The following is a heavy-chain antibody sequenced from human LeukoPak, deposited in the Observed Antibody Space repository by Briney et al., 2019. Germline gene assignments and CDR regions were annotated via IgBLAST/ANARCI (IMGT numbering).Heavy chain of an antibody. CDR3: ARHFNSGTYPFDY. Sequence: SETLSLTCTVSGGSINNYYWSCIRQPPGKGLEWIGYIHYSGSTKYNPSLRSRVTISVDTSKNQFSLKLSSVTAADTAVYYCARHFNSGTYPFDYWGQGTLVTVSS. CDR1: GGSINNYY. V-gene: IGHV4-59*08. CDR2: IHYSGST. J-gene: IGHJ4*02. D-gene: IGHD1-26*01.